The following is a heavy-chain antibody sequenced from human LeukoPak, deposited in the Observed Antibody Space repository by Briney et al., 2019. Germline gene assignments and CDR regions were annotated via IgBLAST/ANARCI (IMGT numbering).Heavy chain of an antibody. CDR3: ARVGSIAAAGTSDY. Sequence: GGSLRLSCAASGFTFSDYYMSWIRQAPGKGLEWVTYISSSGSYANYADSVKGRFAISRDNAKNSLSLQMNSLRAEDTAVYYCARVGSIAAAGTSDYWGQGTLVTVSS. J-gene: IGHJ4*02. CDR2: ISSSGSYA. D-gene: IGHD6-13*01. V-gene: IGHV3-11*05. CDR1: GFTFSDYY.